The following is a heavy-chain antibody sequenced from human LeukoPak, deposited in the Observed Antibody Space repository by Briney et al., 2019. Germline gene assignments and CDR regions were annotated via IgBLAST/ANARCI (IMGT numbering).Heavy chain of an antibody. CDR1: GGSISSYY. CDR2: IYYSGST. Sequence: PSETLSLTCTVSGGSISSYYWSWFRQPPGKGLEWIGYIYYSGSTNYNPSLNSRVTISVDTSNIQFSLRLSSVTAADTAVYYCARAGYGSGGSDYWGQGTLVTVSS. D-gene: IGHD4-23*01. J-gene: IGHJ4*02. V-gene: IGHV4-59*01. CDR3: ARAGYGSGGSDY.